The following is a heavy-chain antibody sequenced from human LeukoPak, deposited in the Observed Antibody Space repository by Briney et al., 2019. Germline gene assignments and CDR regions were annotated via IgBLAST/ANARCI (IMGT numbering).Heavy chain of an antibody. V-gene: IGHV3-30*01. CDR1: GFTFSSYA. Sequence: GGSLRLSCAASGFTFSSYAMHWVRQAPGKGLEWVAVISYDGSNKYYAASVKGRFTISRDNSKNTLYLQMNSLRAEDTAVYYCARAPWGSPYYMDVWGKGTTVTVSS. CDR3: ARAPWGSPYYMDV. J-gene: IGHJ6*03. D-gene: IGHD3-16*01. CDR2: ISYDGSNK.